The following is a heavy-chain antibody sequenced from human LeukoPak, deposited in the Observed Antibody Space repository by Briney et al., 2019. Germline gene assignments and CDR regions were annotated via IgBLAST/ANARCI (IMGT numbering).Heavy chain of an antibody. CDR2: ISSSGSTI. CDR3: ARERKYDSNFDY. D-gene: IGHD1-1*01. Sequence: GGSLRLSCAASGFTFSSYEMNWVRQAPGKGLEWVSYISSSGSTIYYADSVKGRFTISRDNAKNSLYLQMNSLRAEDTAVYYCARERKYDSNFDYWGQGTLVTVSS. J-gene: IGHJ4*02. CDR1: GFTFSSYE. V-gene: IGHV3-48*03.